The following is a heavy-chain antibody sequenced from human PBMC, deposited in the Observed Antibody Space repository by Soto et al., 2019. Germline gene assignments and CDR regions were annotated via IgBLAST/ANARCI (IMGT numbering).Heavy chain of an antibody. V-gene: IGHV3-23*01. CDR1: GFTFTNYA. Sequence: GGFLRLACAASGFTFTNYAMSWVRQAPGRGLEWVSGISGSGSSTNYADSVKGRFTISRDNSKNTLYLQMNSLRAEDTAVYYCAKDQRRYSGSFKSHFAYWGQGTSVTV. CDR3: AKDQRRYSGSFKSHFAY. J-gene: IGHJ4*02. CDR2: ISGSGSST. D-gene: IGHD1-26*01.